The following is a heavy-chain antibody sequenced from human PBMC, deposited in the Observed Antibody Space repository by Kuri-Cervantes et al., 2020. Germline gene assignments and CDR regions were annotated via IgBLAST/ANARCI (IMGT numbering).Heavy chain of an antibody. J-gene: IGHJ5*02. D-gene: IGHD2-15*01. CDR1: GGSISSYY. Sequence: SETLSLTCTVSGGSISSYYWSWIRQPPGKGLEWIGYIYHSGSTYYNPSLKSRVTISVDTSKNQFSLKLSSVTAADTAVYYCAVGPEGYCSGGSCYSGSPYNWFDPWGQGTLVTVSS. CDR3: AVGPEGYCSGGSCYSGSPYNWFDP. V-gene: IGHV4-59*04. CDR2: IYHSGST.